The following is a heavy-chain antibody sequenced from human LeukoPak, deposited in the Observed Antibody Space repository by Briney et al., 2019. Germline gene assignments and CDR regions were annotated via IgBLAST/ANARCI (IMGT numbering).Heavy chain of an antibody. CDR3: AKWGCSGGSCYPFDY. V-gene: IGHV3-30*02. J-gene: IGHJ4*02. CDR2: IRYDGSNK. CDR1: GFTFRNYG. Sequence: PGGSLRLSCAASGFTFRNYGMHWVRQAPGKGLEWEAFIRYDGSNKYYADSVKGRFTISRDNSKNTLYLQMNSLRAEDTAVYYCAKWGCSGGSCYPFDYWGQGTLVTVSS. D-gene: IGHD2-15*01.